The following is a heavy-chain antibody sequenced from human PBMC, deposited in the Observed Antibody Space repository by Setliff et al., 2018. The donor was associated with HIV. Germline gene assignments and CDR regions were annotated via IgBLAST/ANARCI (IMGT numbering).Heavy chain of an antibody. CDR3: AKGTPNCSFCFDN. CDR1: GGSIGTANW. J-gene: IGHJ4*02. CDR2: IYYSGNT. D-gene: IGHD2-15*01. Sequence: SETLSLTCAVSGGSIGTANWWSWVRQPPGQGLEWIGEIYYSGNTNYNPSLKSRVTMSVDKPKNHLSLKLSSVTAADTALYYCAKGTPNCSFCFDNWGLGTLVTVSS. V-gene: IGHV4-4*02.